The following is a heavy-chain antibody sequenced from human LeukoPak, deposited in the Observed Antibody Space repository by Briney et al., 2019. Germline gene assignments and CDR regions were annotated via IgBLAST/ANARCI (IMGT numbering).Heavy chain of an antibody. J-gene: IGHJ4*02. CDR2: INPNSGDT. V-gene: IGHV1-2*02. CDR3: AREEGEWFGELFLPFKY. D-gene: IGHD3-10*01. CDR1: GYSFTGYY. Sequence: GASVKVSCKASGYSFTGYYMHWVRQAPGQGLEWMGWINPNSGDTNYAQKFQGRVTMTRDTSINTAYMELSRLRSDDTAVYYCAREEGEWFGELFLPFKYWGQGTLVTVSS.